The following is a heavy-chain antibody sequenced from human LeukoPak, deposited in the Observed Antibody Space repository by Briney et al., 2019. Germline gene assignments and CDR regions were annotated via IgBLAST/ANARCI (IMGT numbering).Heavy chain of an antibody. CDR1: GYTFTTHG. Sequence: ASVKVSCKASGYTFTTHGIAWVPQATGQGLEWMGWISAHNGNTNYAQSLQGRVTMTTDTSTNTAYMELRSLRSDDTAVHYCARDGYFDLWGRGTLVTVSS. CDR2: ISAHNGNT. J-gene: IGHJ2*01. CDR3: ARDGYFDL. V-gene: IGHV1-18*01.